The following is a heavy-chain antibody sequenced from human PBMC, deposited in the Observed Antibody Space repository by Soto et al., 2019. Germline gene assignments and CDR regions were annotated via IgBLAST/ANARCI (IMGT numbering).Heavy chain of an antibody. CDR1: GYTFSNYN. D-gene: IGHD3-10*01. V-gene: IGHV1-8*01. J-gene: IGHJ4*02. CDR3: AKVSRKGSAIDFDY. Sequence: QVQLVQSGDELKKPGASVKVSCKASGYTFSNYNMNWVRQATGQGPEWIGWVNPNNGDTGYAQKFQGRVTLTTDVSTTTAYMELTSLRSEYTAIYYCAKVSRKGSAIDFDYWAQGTLITVSS. CDR2: VNPNNGDT.